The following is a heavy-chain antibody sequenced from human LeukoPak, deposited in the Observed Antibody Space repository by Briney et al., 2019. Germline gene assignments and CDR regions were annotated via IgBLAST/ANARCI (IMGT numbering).Heavy chain of an antibody. CDR3: AKDISNWNSRHFDY. Sequence: PGGSLRLSRAASGFTFDDYAMHWVRPVPGKGLEWVSLISGNGANTYSASSVKGRFTISRDNSKNSLYLQMNSLSTEDTALYYCAKDISNWNSRHFDYWGQGNLVTVSS. J-gene: IGHJ4*02. CDR2: ISGNGANT. V-gene: IGHV3-43*02. CDR1: GFTFDDYA. D-gene: IGHD1-7*01.